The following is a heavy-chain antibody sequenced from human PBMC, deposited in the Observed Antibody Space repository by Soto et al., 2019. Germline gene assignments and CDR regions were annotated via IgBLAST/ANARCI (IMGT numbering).Heavy chain of an antibody. CDR2: IKQDGSEK. CDR1: GFTFSRYW. D-gene: IGHD2-2*01. CDR3: ARVPDPYCSSTSCSYYYYGMDV. V-gene: IGHV3-7*03. J-gene: IGHJ6*02. Sequence: PGESLKISCAASGFTFSRYWMSWVRQAPGKGLQWVANIKQDGSEKYYVGSVRGRFTISRDNAKNSLYLQMNSLRAEDTAVYYCARVPDPYCSSTSCSYYYYGMDVWGQGTTVTVSS.